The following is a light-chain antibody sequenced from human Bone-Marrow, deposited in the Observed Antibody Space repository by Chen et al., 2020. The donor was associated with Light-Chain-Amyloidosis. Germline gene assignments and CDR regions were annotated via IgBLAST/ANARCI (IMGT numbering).Light chain of an antibody. CDR1: NIGSTS. CDR2: DDS. J-gene: IGLJ3*02. Sequence: SYVLTQPSSVSVAPGQTATIACGGNNIGSTSVHWYQQPPGQGPLLVVYDDSHRPSGIPERLSGSKAGNTDNLNISRGEAGDEADYYCQVWDRSSDRPVFGGGTNVTGL. CDR3: QVWDRSSDRPV. V-gene: IGLV3-21*02.